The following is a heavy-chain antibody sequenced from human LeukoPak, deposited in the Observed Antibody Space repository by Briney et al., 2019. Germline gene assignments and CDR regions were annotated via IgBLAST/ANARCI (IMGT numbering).Heavy chain of an antibody. V-gene: IGHV3-30*18. D-gene: IGHD3-10*01. J-gene: IGHJ4*02. CDR1: GFSFSSYA. CDR3: AKDPDHFGSGYYFDY. CDR2: VSYDGSNK. Sequence: PGGSLRLSCAASGFSFSSYAMHWVRQAPGKGLEWVAVVSYDGSNKYYADFVKGRFTISRDNSKNTLYLQMNSLRAEDTAVYYCAKDPDHFGSGYYFDYWGQGTLVTVSS.